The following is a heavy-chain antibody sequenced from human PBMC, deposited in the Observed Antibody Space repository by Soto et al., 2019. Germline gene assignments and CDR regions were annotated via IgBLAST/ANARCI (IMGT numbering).Heavy chain of an antibody. V-gene: IGHV4-59*12. J-gene: IGHJ4*02. CDR3: ARGAPAAPDF. D-gene: IGHD2-2*01. Sequence: SETLSLTCTVSGGSISSYYWSWIRQPPGKGLEWIGYIYYSGSTNYNPSLKSRVTISVDTSKNQFSLKLSSVTAADTAVYYCARGAPAAPDFWGQGTLVTVSS. CDR2: IYYSGST. CDR1: GGSISSYY.